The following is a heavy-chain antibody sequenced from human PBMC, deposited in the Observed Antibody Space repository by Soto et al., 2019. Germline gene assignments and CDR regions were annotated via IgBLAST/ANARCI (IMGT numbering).Heavy chain of an antibody. J-gene: IGHJ5*02. CDR3: ELIKDCSRTDCYLASFDP. D-gene: IGHD2-2*01. CDR1: WWSLTNGRLG. Sequence: GXTLVTPTETLTXTCTVSWWSLTNGRLGVIWMRQPRVKALEWLAHIFSNDDKSYSTSMTSRLTISKDISRSQVVLTMTNMDPVDSATYYCELIKDCSRTDCYLASFDPWGQGTLVTVSS. V-gene: IGHV2-26*01. CDR2: IFSNDDK.